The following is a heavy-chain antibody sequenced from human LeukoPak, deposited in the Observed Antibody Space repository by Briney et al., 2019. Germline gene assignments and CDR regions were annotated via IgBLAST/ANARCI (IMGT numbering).Heavy chain of an antibody. V-gene: IGHV3-20*04. J-gene: IGHJ3*02. CDR3: ARVGVLWFGGPDAFDI. D-gene: IGHD3-10*01. Sequence: GGSLRLSCAASGFTFDDYGMSWVRQAPGKGLEWVSGINWNGGSTGYADSVKGRFTISRDNAKNSLYLQMNSLRADDTAVYYCARVGVLWFGGPDAFDIWGQGTMVTVSS. CDR2: INWNGGST. CDR1: GFTFDDYG.